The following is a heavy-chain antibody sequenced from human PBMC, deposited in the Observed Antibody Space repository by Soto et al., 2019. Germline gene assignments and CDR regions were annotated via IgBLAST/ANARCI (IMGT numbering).Heavy chain of an antibody. CDR1: GGSINSGRSS. J-gene: IGHJ5*02. CDR3: VRESTTSGPNWFDT. D-gene: IGHD1-1*01. CDR2: ICHSGST. V-gene: IGHV4-30-2*06. Sequence: PSETLSLTCSVSGGSINSGRSSWNWIRQSPGQGLEWIAYICHSGSTYYNPSLKSRVTISVDRSENQFSLKLTSVTAADTAVYYCVRESTTSGPNWFDTWGPGILVTVSS.